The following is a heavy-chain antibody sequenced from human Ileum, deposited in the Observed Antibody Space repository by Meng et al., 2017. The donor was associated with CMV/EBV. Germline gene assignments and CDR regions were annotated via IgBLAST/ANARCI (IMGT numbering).Heavy chain of an antibody. CDR1: GYDFRTYW. CDR3: ARHWGSRGDAFDI. Sequence: KVSCKVSGYDFRTYWIGWVRQTPGKGLEWMGIILPEDSDTRFSPSFQGQITMSADKSINTAYLQWSSLKASDTAMYYCARHWGSRGDAFDIWGQGTMVTVSS. J-gene: IGHJ3*02. CDR2: ILPEDSDT. D-gene: IGHD7-27*01. V-gene: IGHV5-51*01.